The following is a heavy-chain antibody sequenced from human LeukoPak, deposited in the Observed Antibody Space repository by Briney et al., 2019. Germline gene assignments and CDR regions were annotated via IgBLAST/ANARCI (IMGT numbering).Heavy chain of an antibody. V-gene: IGHV3-48*01. CDR3: ARDATNYDFWSGYYPAA. CDR1: GFTFSSYI. D-gene: IGHD3-3*01. CDR2: ISSSSSTI. J-gene: IGHJ4*02. Sequence: GGSLRLSCAASGFTFSSYIMNWVRQAPGKGLEWVSYISSSSSTIYYADSVKGRFTISRDNAKNSLYLQMNSLRAEDTAVYYCARDATNYDFWSGYYPAAWGQGTLVTVSS.